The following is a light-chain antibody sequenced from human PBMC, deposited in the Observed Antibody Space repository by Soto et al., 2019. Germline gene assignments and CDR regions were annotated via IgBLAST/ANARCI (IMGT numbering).Light chain of an antibody. CDR3: AAWDDSLSYG. CDR1: SSNIGSNT. CDR2: SNN. Sequence: QSVLTQPPSASGTPGQRVTISCSGGSSNIGSNTVNWYQQLPGTAPKLLIYSNNQRPSGVPDRFSGSKSVTSASLAASGLQAEDEADYYCAAWDDSLSYGFGTGTKVTVL. V-gene: IGLV1-44*01. J-gene: IGLJ1*01.